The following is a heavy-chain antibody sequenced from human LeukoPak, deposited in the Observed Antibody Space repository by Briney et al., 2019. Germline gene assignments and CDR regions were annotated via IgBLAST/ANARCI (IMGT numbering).Heavy chain of an antibody. Sequence: PSETLSLTCAVYGGSFSGYYWSWIRQPPGKGLEWIGEINHSGSTNYNPSLKSRVTISVDTSKNQFSLKLSSVTAADTAVYYCARVRGGWYCFDYWGQGTLVTVSS. CDR1: GGSFSGYY. CDR3: ARVRGGWYCFDY. D-gene: IGHD6-19*01. V-gene: IGHV4-34*01. J-gene: IGHJ4*02. CDR2: INHSGST.